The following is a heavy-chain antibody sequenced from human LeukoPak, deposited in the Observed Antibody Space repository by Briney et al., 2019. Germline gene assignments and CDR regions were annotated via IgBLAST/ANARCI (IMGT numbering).Heavy chain of an antibody. D-gene: IGHD1-1*01. V-gene: IGHV4-39*07. Sequence: SETLSLTCTVSGGPLSSSSYYWGWIRQPPGKGLEWIGSIYYRGSTYHNPSLKSRVTISVDTSKNQFSLKLSSVTAADTAVYYWAREGGELESSLYYYYYYMDVGGKGTTVTVSS. CDR1: GGPLSSSSYY. CDR2: IYYRGST. J-gene: IGHJ6*03. CDR3: AREGGELESSLYYYYYYMDV.